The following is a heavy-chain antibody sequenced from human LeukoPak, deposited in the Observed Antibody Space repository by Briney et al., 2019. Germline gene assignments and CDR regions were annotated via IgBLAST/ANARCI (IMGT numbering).Heavy chain of an antibody. CDR1: GFTFDDYG. D-gene: IGHD1-26*01. Sequence: GGSLRLSCAASGFTFDDYGMSWVRQAPGKGLEWVSTINGNGAATYYADSFKGRFLISRDDSKSTVYLRMNKLRVEDSGLYYCANGLAASGNFLLRDYYYFIDVWGKGTTVIVS. J-gene: IGHJ6*03. CDR3: ANGLAASGNFLLRDYYYFIDV. CDR2: INGNGAAT. V-gene: IGHV3-20*04.